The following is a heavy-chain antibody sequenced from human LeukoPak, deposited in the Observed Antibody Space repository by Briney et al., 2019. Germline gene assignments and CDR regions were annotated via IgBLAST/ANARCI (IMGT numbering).Heavy chain of an antibody. J-gene: IGHJ4*02. CDR1: GFTFDDYA. CDR3: AKDTITYYYDSSGYTDY. CDR2: ISGDGGST. Sequence: PGGSLRLSCAASGFTFDDYAMHWVRHAPGKGLEWVSLISGDGGSTYYADSVKGRFTISRDNSKNSLYLQMNSLRTEDTALYYCAKDTITYYYDSSGYTDYWGQGTLVTVSS. V-gene: IGHV3-43*02. D-gene: IGHD3-22*01.